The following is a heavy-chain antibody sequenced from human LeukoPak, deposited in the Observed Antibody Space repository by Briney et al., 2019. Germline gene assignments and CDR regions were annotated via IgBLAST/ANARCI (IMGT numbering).Heavy chain of an antibody. CDR1: GYTFTSYA. J-gene: IGHJ3*02. CDR2: INTNTGNP. CDR3: ARVNWVGRAFDI. Sequence: ASVKVCCKASGYTFTSYAMNWVRQAPGQGLEWMGWINTNTGNPTYAQGFTGRFVFSLDNSVSTAYLQISSLKAEDTAVYYCARVNWVGRAFDIWGQGTMVTVSS. V-gene: IGHV7-4-1*02. D-gene: IGHD7-27*01.